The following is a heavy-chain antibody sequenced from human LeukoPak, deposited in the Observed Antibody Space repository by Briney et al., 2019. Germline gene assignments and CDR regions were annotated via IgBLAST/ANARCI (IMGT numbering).Heavy chain of an antibody. J-gene: IGHJ3*02. D-gene: IGHD1-14*01. CDR2: ISGSGDNT. V-gene: IGHV3-23*01. CDR3: AKGQGISRAFDI. Sequence: GGSLRLSCAASGFTFSSYAMSWVRQAPGKGLEWVSSISGSGDNTYYADSAKGRFTISRDNSKSTLYLQMNSLRAEDTAVYYCAKGQGISRAFDIWGQGTTVTVSS. CDR1: GFTFSSYA.